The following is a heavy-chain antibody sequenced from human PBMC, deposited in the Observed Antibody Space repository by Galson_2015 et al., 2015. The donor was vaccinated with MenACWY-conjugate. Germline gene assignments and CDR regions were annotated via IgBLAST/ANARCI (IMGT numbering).Heavy chain of an antibody. Sequence: SLRLSCAGSGFAFSGYAMTWVRQAPGKGLKWVSTINVSGGSTHYADSVKGRFTISRDNSKNTLDLQMNSLRVEDTAVYYCARDRGGWNSLRWGQGTTVTVSS. CDR2: INVSGGST. D-gene: IGHD1-7*01. J-gene: IGHJ6*02. V-gene: IGHV3-23*01. CDR3: ARDRGGWNSLR. CDR1: GFAFSGYA.